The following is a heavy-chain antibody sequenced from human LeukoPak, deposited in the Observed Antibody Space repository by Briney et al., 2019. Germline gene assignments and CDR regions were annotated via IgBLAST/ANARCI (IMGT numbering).Heavy chain of an antibody. V-gene: IGHV1-8*01. J-gene: IGHJ6*02. D-gene: IGHD2-21*01. Sequence: ASVKVSCKASGCSFPSYDINWVRQATGQGLEWMGWMNPNSGTTGFAQRFQGRVSMTRTTSISTAYMELSSLTSEDTAVYYCARGRHNGMDVWGQGTTVTVSS. CDR3: ARGRHNGMDV. CDR2: MNPNSGTT. CDR1: GCSFPSYD.